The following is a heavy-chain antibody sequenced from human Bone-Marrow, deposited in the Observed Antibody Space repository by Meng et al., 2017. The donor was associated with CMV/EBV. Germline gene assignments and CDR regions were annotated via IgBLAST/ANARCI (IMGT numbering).Heavy chain of an antibody. V-gene: IGHV3-30*04. J-gene: IGHJ4*02. Sequence: GESLKISCAASGFTFSSYAMHWVRQAPGKGLEWVAVISYDGSNKYYADSVKGRFTISRDNSKNTLYLQMNSLRAEDTAVYYCAREKLWGQGNLVTVSS. CDR3: AREKL. CDR1: GFTFSSYA. CDR2: ISYDGSNK.